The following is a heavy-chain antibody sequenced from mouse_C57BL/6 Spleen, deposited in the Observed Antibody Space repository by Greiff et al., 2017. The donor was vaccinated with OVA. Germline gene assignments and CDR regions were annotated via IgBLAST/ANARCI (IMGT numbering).Heavy chain of an antibody. CDR1: GFTFSDYG. Sequence: EVQLVESGGGLVKPGGSLKLSCAASGFTFSDYGMHWVRQAPEKGLEWVAYISSGSSTIYYADTVKGRFTIYRDNAKNTLFLQMTSLGSEDTAMYYCASQNWDGAMDYWGQGTSVTVSS. CDR3: ASQNWDGAMDY. CDR2: ISSGSSTI. D-gene: IGHD4-1*01. J-gene: IGHJ4*01. V-gene: IGHV5-17*01.